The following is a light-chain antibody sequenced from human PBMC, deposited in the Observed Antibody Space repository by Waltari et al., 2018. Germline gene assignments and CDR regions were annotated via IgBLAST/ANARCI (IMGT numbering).Light chain of an antibody. CDR2: DAS. CDR1: QSSRSY. V-gene: IGKV3-11*01. Sequence: EIVLTQSPATLSLSPGERATLPCRDSQSSRSYLTWYQQKPVQAPRILIYDASNRATGIPSRFSGSGSGTDFTLTISSLEPEDFAVYYCQQRSNWPLTFGGGTKVEIK. J-gene: IGKJ4*01. CDR3: QQRSNWPLT.